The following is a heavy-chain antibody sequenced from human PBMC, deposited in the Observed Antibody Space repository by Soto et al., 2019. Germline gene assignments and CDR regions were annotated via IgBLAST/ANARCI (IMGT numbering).Heavy chain of an antibody. CDR1: GFTFSSYA. D-gene: IGHD3-10*01. J-gene: IGHJ4*02. CDR2: ISGSGGST. CDR3: AKEALAGVRGDMYYFDY. V-gene: IGHV3-23*01. Sequence: GGSLRLSCAASGFTFSSYAMSWVRQAPGKGLEWVSAISGSGGSTYYADSVKGRFTISRDNSKNTLYLQMNSLRAEDTAVYYCAKEALAGVRGDMYYFDYWGQGTLVTVSS.